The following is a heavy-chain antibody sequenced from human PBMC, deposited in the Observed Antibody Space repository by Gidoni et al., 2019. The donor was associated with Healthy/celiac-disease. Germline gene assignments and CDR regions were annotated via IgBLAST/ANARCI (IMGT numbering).Heavy chain of an antibody. J-gene: IGHJ4*02. V-gene: IGHV4-31*03. Sequence: QVQLQESGPGLVKPSQTLSLTCTVSGGSISSGGYSWSWIRQHPGKGLEWIGYIYYSGSTYYNPSLKSRVTISVDTSKNQFSLKLSSVTAADTAVYYGARSLRFITFGGVIAAYFDYWGQGTLVTVSS. CDR1: GGSISSGGYS. D-gene: IGHD3-16*02. CDR3: ARSLRFITFGGVIAAYFDY. CDR2: IYYSGST.